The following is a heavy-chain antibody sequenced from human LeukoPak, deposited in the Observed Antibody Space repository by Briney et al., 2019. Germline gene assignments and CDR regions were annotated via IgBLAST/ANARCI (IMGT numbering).Heavy chain of an antibody. Sequence: SETLSLTCTVSGGSISSSSYYWAWIRQPPGKGLEWIGSIYYSGSTYYNPSLNSRVTISVDTSKNQFSLKLSSVTAADTAVYYCAREAKYYDNIEAAFDYWGQGTLVTVSS. CDR3: AREAKYYDNIEAAFDY. CDR1: GGSISSSSYY. D-gene: IGHD3-22*01. V-gene: IGHV4-39*07. CDR2: IYYSGST. J-gene: IGHJ4*02.